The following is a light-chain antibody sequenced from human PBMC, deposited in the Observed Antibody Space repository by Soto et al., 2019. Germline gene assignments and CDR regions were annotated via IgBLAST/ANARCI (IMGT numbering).Light chain of an antibody. CDR3: QQSNNWPYT. Sequence: EIVLTQSPATLSVSPGERATLSCRASQSVSTNLAWFQQNPGQAPRLLIYGASTRATGIPARFSGSGSGTEFTLTINSLQSEDLAVYYCQQSNNWPYTFGQGTKLEV. J-gene: IGKJ2*01. CDR2: GAS. V-gene: IGKV3-15*01. CDR1: QSVSTN.